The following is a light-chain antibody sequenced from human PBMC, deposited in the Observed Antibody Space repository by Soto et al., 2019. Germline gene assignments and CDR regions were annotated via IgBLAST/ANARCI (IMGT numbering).Light chain of an antibody. Sequence: QSALTQPASVSGSPGQSITISCTGTSSDVGSYHYVSWFQQHPGKAPKLIIFEVSDRPSGVSTRFSGSKSGDTASLTISGLQADDEADYYCGSWDSSLSAYVFGTGTKVTVL. V-gene: IGLV2-14*01. J-gene: IGLJ1*01. CDR1: SSDVGSYHY. CDR2: EVS. CDR3: GSWDSSLSAYV.